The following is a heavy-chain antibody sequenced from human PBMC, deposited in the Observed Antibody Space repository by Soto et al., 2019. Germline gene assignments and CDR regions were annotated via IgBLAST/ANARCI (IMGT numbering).Heavy chain of an antibody. J-gene: IGHJ6*02. CDR3: TTALYCISTSCFDYYGMDV. CDR1: GFTFSNAW. V-gene: IGHV3-15*07. D-gene: IGHD2-2*01. Sequence: GGSLRLSCAASGFTFSNAWMNWVRQAPGKGLEWVGRIKSKTDGGTTDYAAPVKGRFTISRDDSKNTLYLQMNSLKTEDTAVYYCTTALYCISTSCFDYYGMDVWGQGTTVTVSS. CDR2: IKSKTDGGTT.